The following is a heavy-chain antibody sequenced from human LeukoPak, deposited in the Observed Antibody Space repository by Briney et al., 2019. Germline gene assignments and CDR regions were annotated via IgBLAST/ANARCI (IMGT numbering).Heavy chain of an antibody. J-gene: IGHJ4*02. CDR3: ARGPEDESEGHSNQGY. D-gene: IGHD5-12*01. Sequence: SGTLSLTCTVSGGSISSSSYYWGWIRQPPGKGLEWIGSIYYSGSTYYNPSLKSRVTISVDTSKNQFSLKLSSVTAADTAVYYCARGPEDESEGHSNQGYWGQGTLVTVSS. V-gene: IGHV4-39*07. CDR2: IYYSGST. CDR1: GGSISSSSYY.